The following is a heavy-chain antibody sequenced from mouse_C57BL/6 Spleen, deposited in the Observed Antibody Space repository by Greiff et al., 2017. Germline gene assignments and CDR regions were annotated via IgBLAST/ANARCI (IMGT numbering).Heavy chain of an antibody. J-gene: IGHJ2*01. V-gene: IGHV1-18*01. CDR1: GYTFTYYN. CDR2: INPNNGGT. Sequence: VQLQQSGPELVKPGASVKIPCKASGYTFTYYNMDWVKQSHGKSLEWIGDINPNNGGTIYNQKFKGKATLTVDKSSSTAYMELRSLTSEDTAVYYCARSTTVPLDYWGQGTTLTVSS. CDR3: ARSTTVPLDY. D-gene: IGHD1-1*01.